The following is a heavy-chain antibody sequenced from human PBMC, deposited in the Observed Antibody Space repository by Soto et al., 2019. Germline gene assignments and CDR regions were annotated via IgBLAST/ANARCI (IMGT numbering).Heavy chain of an antibody. V-gene: IGHV4-31*03. CDR2: IYYSGNT. CDR3: ARDRGATIFDF. CDR1: GGSISSNDFY. J-gene: IGHJ4*02. D-gene: IGHD5-12*01. Sequence: SETLSLTCIVSGGSISSNDFYWSWIRQHPGKGLEWIGYIYYSGNTYYNPSLKSRVTMSVDTSKNQFSLKLTSVTAADTAVYFCARDRGATIFDFWGRGTLVTVSS.